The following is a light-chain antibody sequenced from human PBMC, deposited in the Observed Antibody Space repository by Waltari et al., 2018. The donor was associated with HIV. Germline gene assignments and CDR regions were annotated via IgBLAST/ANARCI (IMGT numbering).Light chain of an antibody. V-gene: IGLV1-44*01. CDR3: SAWDVSLNGVV. CDR2: TND. CDR1: SSNIGSRS. Sequence: QSVMTQPPSASGNPGQRVTIACSGTSSNIGSRSVNWYQHFPGTAPKPRIFTNDQRPSGVPDLFSASKSGTSAALSISGLHSGDEGVYYCSAWDVSLNGVVFGGGTKLTVL. J-gene: IGLJ2*01.